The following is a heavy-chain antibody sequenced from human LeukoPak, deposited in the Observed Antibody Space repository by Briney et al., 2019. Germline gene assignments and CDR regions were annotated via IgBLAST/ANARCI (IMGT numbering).Heavy chain of an antibody. CDR1: GFTFSTYG. CDR2: ISSSSGTI. Sequence: GGSLRLSCTDSGFTFSTYGMNWVRQAPGKGLEWVSYISSSSGTIFYADSVKGRFTISRNNAKKSLYLQMNNLRVEDTAVYYCARDLSIATTVTLDYWGQGALVTVSS. J-gene: IGHJ4*02. D-gene: IGHD6-13*01. CDR3: ARDLSIATTVTLDY. V-gene: IGHV3-48*01.